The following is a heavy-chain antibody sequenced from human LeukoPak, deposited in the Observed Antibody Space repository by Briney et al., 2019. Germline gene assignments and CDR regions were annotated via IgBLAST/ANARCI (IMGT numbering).Heavy chain of an antibody. CDR2: ISRSSSYI. Sequence: GGALRLSCAASGFTFSSYSMKWVRQAPGKGLEGVSSISRSSSYIYYADSVKGRFTISRDNAKNSLYLQMNSLRAEDTAVYYCARAITNYGYIFDYWGQGTLVTVSS. D-gene: IGHD5-18*01. V-gene: IGHV3-21*01. J-gene: IGHJ4*02. CDR1: GFTFSSYS. CDR3: ARAITNYGYIFDY.